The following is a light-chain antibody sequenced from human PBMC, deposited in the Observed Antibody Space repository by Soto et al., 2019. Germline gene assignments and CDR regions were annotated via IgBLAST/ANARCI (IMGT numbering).Light chain of an antibody. CDR1: SSNIGNNY. Sequence: QSVLTQPPSVSAAPGQKVTISCSRSSSNIGNNYVSWYQQLPGTAPKLLIYDNNKRPSGIPDRFSGSKSGTSATLGITGLQTGDDADYYCGTWDSSLSAVVFGGGTKLTVL. J-gene: IGLJ2*01. CDR2: DNN. V-gene: IGLV1-51*01. CDR3: GTWDSSLSAVV.